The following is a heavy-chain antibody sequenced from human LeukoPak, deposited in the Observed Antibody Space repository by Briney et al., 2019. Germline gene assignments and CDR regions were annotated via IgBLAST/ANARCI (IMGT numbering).Heavy chain of an antibody. CDR2: IYYSGST. D-gene: IGHD1-26*01. J-gene: IGHJ4*02. CDR3: ARTEWELLAYFDY. CDR1: GGSISSYY. V-gene: IGHV4-59*08. Sequence: SETLSLTCTVSGGSISSYYWSWIRQPPGKGLEWIGYIYYSGSTDYNPSLKSRVTISVDTSKNQFSLKLSSVTAADTAVYYCARTEWELLAYFDYWGQGTLVTVSS.